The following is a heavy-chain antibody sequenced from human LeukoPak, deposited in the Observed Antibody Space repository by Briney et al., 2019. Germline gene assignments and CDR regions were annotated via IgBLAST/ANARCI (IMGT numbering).Heavy chain of an antibody. CDR2: INHSGST. J-gene: IGHJ4*02. CDR1: GGSFSGYY. CDR3: ARVGYCSGGSCQCFDY. Sequence: PSETLSLTCAVYGGSFSGYYWSWIRQPPGKGLEWIGEINHSGSTNYNPSLKSRVTISVDTSKNQFSLKLSSVTAADTAVYYCARVGYCSGGSCQCFDYWGQGTLVTVSS. D-gene: IGHD2-15*01. V-gene: IGHV4-34*01.